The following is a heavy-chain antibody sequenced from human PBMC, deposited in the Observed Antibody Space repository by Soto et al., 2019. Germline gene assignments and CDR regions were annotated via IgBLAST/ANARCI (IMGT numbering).Heavy chain of an antibody. CDR2: ISWNSGSI. CDR3: AKEGGVVPAVPYYFDY. J-gene: IGHJ4*02. CDR1: GFTFDDYA. Sequence: EVQLVESGGGLVQPGRSLRLSCAASGFTFDDYAMHWVRQAPGKGLEWVSGISWNSGSIGYADSVKGRFTISRDNAKNSLYLQMNSLRAEDTALYYCAKEGGVVPAVPYYFDYWGQGTLVTVSS. V-gene: IGHV3-9*01. D-gene: IGHD2-2*01.